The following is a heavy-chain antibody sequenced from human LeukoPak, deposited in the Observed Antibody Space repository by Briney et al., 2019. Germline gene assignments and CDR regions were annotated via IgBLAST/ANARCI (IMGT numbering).Heavy chain of an antibody. J-gene: IGHJ4*02. CDR3: AKEGVNYDILTGYYPYYFDY. CDR2: INWNSDTI. D-gene: IGHD3-9*01. V-gene: IGHV3-9*01. Sequence: GGSLRLSCAASGFTFDDYAMHWVRQVPGKGLEWVSGINWNSDTIKYADSVKGRFTISRDNSKNTLYLQMNSLRAEDTAVYYCAKEGVNYDILTGYYPYYFDYWGQGTLVTVSS. CDR1: GFTFDDYA.